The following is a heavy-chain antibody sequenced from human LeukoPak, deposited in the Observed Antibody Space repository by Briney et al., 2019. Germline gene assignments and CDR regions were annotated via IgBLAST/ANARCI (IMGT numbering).Heavy chain of an antibody. V-gene: IGHV1-18*04. CDR2: ISAYNGNT. J-gene: IGHJ4*02. D-gene: IGHD2-2*01. Sequence: ASVEVSCKAPGYTFTGYYMHWVRQAPGQGLEWMGWISAYNGNTNYAQKLQGRVTMTTDTSTSTAYMELRSLRSDDTAVYYRARDREDIVVVPAADNWGQGTLVTVSS. CDR1: GYTFTGYY. CDR3: ARDREDIVVVPAADN.